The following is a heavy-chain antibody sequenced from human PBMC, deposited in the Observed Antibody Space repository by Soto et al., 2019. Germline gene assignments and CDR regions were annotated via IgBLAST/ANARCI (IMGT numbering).Heavy chain of an antibody. CDR1: GGSISSYY. J-gene: IGHJ4*02. CDR2: IYYSGST. Sequence: SETLSLTCTVSGGSISSYYWSWIRQPPGKGLEWIGYIYYSGSTNYNPSLKSRVTISVDTSKNQFSLKLSSVTAADTAVYYCASGGGEEGMRLDYWGQGTLVTVSS. D-gene: IGHD3-16*01. CDR3: ASGGGEEGMRLDY. V-gene: IGHV4-59*08.